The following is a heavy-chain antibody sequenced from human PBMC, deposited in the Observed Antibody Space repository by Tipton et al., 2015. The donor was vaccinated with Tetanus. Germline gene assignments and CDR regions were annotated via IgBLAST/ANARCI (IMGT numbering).Heavy chain of an antibody. D-gene: IGHD2-2*01. CDR2: ISYSGST. CDR3: ARRSYCSSSRCFDAFDL. CDR1: GGSVRSGSYY. V-gene: IGHV4-61*01. Sequence: TLSLTCTVSGGSVRSGSYYWNWIRQPPGKGLEWIGYISYSGSTNYSPSLKSRVAISMDTSKNQISQKLSSVTAADTAVYYCARRSYCSSSRCFDAFDLWGQGTMVTVSS. J-gene: IGHJ3*01.